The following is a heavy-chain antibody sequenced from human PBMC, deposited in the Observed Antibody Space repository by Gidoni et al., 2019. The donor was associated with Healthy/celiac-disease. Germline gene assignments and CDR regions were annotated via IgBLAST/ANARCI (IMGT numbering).Heavy chain of an antibody. Sequence: EVQLVESGGGLVKPAGSLRLSCAASGFTFSSYSMNWVRQAPGKGLEWVSSISSSSSYIYYADSVKGRFTISRDNAKNSLYLQMNSLRAEDTAVYYCAREYVSSRDFDYWGQGTLVTVSS. CDR1: GFTFSSYS. CDR2: ISSSSSYI. CDR3: AREYVSSRDFDY. J-gene: IGHJ4*02. D-gene: IGHD6-13*01. V-gene: IGHV3-21*01.